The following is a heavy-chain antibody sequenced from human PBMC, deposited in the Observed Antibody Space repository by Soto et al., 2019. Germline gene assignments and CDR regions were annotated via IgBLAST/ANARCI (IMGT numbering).Heavy chain of an antibody. CDR3: ARGSIAVASILNYYYGMDV. V-gene: IGHV1-69*01. CDR1: GGTFSSYA. Sequence: QVQLVQSGAEVKKPGSSVKVSYKASGGTFSSYAISWVRQAPGQGLEWMGGIIPIFGTANYAQKFQGRVTITADESTSTAYMELSSLRSEDTAVYYCARGSIAVASILNYYYGMDVWGQGTTVTVSS. D-gene: IGHD6-19*01. J-gene: IGHJ6*02. CDR2: IIPIFGTA.